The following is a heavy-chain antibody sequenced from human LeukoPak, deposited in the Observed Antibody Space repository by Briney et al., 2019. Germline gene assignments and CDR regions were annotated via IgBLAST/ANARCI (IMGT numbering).Heavy chain of an antibody. CDR2: ISSSGSTI. CDR3: AKDDSTFTTDPTGLVYKFDY. CDR1: GFTFSSYS. Sequence: GGSLRLSCAASGFTFSSYSMNWVRQAPGKGLEWVSYISSSGSTIYYADSVKGRFTVSRDNAKNSLYLQMNSLRAEDTALYYCAKDDSTFTTDPTGLVYKFDYWGQGTLVTVSS. J-gene: IGHJ4*02. V-gene: IGHV3-48*01. D-gene: IGHD2/OR15-2a*01.